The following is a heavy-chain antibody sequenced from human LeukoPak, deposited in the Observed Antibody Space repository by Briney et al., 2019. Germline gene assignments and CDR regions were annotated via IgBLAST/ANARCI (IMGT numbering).Heavy chain of an antibody. Sequence: GASVKVSCKASGYTFTSYGISWVRQAPGQGLEWMGWISAYNGNTNYAQKLQGRVTMTTDTSTSTAYMELRSLRSDDTAVYYCARDLNWWDIAVAGTLAYWGQGTLVTVSS. CDR2: ISAYNGNT. J-gene: IGHJ4*02. CDR3: ARDLNWWDIAVAGTLAY. V-gene: IGHV1-18*01. CDR1: GYTFTSYG. D-gene: IGHD6-19*01.